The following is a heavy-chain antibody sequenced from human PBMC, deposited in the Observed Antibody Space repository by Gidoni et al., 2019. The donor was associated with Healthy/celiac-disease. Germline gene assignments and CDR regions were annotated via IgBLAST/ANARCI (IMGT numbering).Heavy chain of an antibody. CDR2: IYWDDDK. CDR1: GFSLSTSGVG. D-gene: IGHD1-26*01. V-gene: IGHV2-5*02. J-gene: IGHJ4*02. CDR3: AHREGDIVGATYFDY. Sequence: QITLKESGPTLVKPTQPLTLTCTFSGFSLSTSGVGVGWIRQPPGKALEWLALIYWDDDKRYSPSLKSRLTITKDTSKNQVVLTMTNMDPVDTATYYCAHREGDIVGATYFDYWGQGTLVTVSS.